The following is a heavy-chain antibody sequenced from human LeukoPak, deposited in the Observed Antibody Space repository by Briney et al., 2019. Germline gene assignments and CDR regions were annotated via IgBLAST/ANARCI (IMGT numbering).Heavy chain of an antibody. CDR3: ARVDSSGYNYGGSFDY. CDR1: GFTVSSNY. CDR2: IYSGGST. V-gene: IGHV3-53*01. Sequence: GGSLRLSCAASGFTVSSNYMSWVRQAPGKGLEWVSVIYSGGSTYYADSVKGRFTISRDNSKNTLYLQMNSLRAEDTAVYYCARVDSSGYNYGGSFDYWGQGTLVTVSS. J-gene: IGHJ4*02. D-gene: IGHD3-22*01.